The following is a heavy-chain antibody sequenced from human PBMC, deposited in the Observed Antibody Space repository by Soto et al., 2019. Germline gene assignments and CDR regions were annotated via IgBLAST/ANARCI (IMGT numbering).Heavy chain of an antibody. CDR3: ARGRGNCSGGSCYSAKYWYFDL. V-gene: IGHV1-69*06. J-gene: IGHJ2*01. CDR1: GGTFSSYA. Sequence: QVQLVQSGAEVKKPGSSVKVSCKASGGTFSSYAISWVRQAPGQGLEWMGGIIPIFGTANYAQKFQGRVTITADKSTSTAYMELSSLRSEDTAVYYCARGRGNCSGGSCYSAKYWYFDLWGRGTLVTVSS. CDR2: IIPIFGTA. D-gene: IGHD2-15*01.